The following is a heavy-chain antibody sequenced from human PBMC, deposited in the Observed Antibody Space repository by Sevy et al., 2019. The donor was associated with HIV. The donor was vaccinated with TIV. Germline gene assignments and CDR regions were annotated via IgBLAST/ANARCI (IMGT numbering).Heavy chain of an antibody. CDR2: TYYRSKWYN. CDR1: GDSVSSNSAA. CDR3: ARDRGCSSTSCYADFDY. J-gene: IGHJ4*02. V-gene: IGHV6-1*01. D-gene: IGHD2-2*01. Sequence: SQTLSLTCAISGDSVSSNSAAWNWIRQSPSRGLEWLGRTYYRSKWYNDYAVSVKSRITINPDTSKNQFSLQLNSETPEDTAGYYCARDRGCSSTSCYADFDYWGQGTLVTVSS.